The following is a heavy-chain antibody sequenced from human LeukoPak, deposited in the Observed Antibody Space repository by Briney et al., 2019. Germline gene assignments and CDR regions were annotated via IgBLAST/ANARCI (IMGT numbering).Heavy chain of an antibody. J-gene: IGHJ4*02. CDR3: ARDLGYSSSPSDY. Sequence: PGGSLRLSCAASGFTFSNYWMHWVRQAPGRGLVWVSVIYSGGSTYYADSVKGRFTISRDNSKNTLYLQMNSLRAEDTAVYYCARDLGYSSSPSDYWGQGTLVTVSS. D-gene: IGHD6-13*01. V-gene: IGHV3-66*01. CDR1: GFTFSNYW. CDR2: IYSGGST.